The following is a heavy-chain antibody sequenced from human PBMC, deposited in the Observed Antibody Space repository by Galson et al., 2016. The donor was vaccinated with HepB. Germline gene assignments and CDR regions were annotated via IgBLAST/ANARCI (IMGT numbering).Heavy chain of an antibody. CDR1: GGTITSSGFY. J-gene: IGHJ4*02. CDR2: IYYSMSGST. V-gene: IGHV4-39*01. D-gene: IGHD3-16*01. Sequence: SETLSLTCTVSGGTITSSGFYWGWIRQPPGKGLEWIGTIYYSMSGSTYYNPSLKNRVTISVDTSKNQFSLKMRSVTAADTAVYYCANHHGGLFYFEYWGQGTLVTVSS. CDR3: ANHHGGLFYFEY.